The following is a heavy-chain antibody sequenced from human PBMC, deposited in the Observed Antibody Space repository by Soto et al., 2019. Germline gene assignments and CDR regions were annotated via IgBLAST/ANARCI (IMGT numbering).Heavy chain of an antibody. CDR2: INPTFGST. J-gene: IGHJ4*02. D-gene: IGHD1-26*01. V-gene: IGHV1-46*01. Sequence: QVQLVQSGAEERKPGASVRLSCKASGYTFTNYFFHWVRQAPGQGLEWMGMINPTFGSTSYTQDLQGRVTMTRDTSTGTVYMDLTSLKSEDTAVYYCARERSEQFDYWGQGTLVTVSS. CDR1: GYTFTNYF. CDR3: ARERSEQFDY.